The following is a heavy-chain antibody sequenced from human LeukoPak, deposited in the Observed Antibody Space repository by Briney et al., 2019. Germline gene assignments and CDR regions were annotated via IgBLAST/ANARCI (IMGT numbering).Heavy chain of an antibody. V-gene: IGHV1-24*01. D-gene: IGHD2-8*02. CDR2: FDPEDDET. Sequence: ASVTVSCKVSGYTLTELFMHWVRQAPGKGLEWMGGFDPEDDETIPAQRFQGRVTMTEDTSTDTAYMELSSLRSEDTAVYFCATLESILVPYFDYWGQGTLVTVSS. CDR1: GYTLTELF. J-gene: IGHJ4*02. CDR3: ATLESILVPYFDY.